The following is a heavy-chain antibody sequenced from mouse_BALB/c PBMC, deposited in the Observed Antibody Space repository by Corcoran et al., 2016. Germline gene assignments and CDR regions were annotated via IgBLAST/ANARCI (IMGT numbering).Heavy chain of an antibody. J-gene: IGHJ4*01. CDR1: GYTFTDYN. D-gene: IGHD4-1*01. V-gene: IGHV1S29*02. CDR2: IYPYNGGT. Sequence: EVQLQQSGPELVKPAAAVKISCKASGYTFTDYNMHWVKQSHRKSLEWIGYIYPYNGGTGYNQKFKSKATLTVDNSSSTAYMELRSLTSEDSAVYYCARMELFYAMDYWGQGTSVTVSS. CDR3: ARMELFYAMDY.